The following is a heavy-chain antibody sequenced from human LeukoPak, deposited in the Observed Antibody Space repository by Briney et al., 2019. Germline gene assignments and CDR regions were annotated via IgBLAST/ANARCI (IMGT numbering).Heavy chain of an antibody. CDR1: GGSLSGYY. CDR3: ARGIIAVADPPAYYFDY. J-gene: IGHJ4*02. D-gene: IGHD6-19*01. Sequence: SETLSLTCAVYGGSLSGYYWSWIRQPPRKGLEWSGEINLSGSTNYNPSLKSRVTISVDTPKNQFSLKLSSVTAADTAVYYCARGIIAVADPPAYYFDYWGQGTLVTVSS. CDR2: INLSGST. V-gene: IGHV4-34*01.